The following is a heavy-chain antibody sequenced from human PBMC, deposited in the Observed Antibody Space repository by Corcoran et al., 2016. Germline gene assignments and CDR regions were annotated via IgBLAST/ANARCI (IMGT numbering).Heavy chain of an antibody. CDR1: GGSISSYY. D-gene: IGHD3-22*01. Sequence: QVQLQESGPGLVKPSETLSLTCTVSGGSISSYYWSWIRQPPGKGLEWIGYIYYSGSTNYNPSLKSRVTISVDTSKNQFSLKLSSVTAADTAVYSCARFAHASSGYYARDAFDIWGQGTMVTVSS. V-gene: IGHV4-59*01. J-gene: IGHJ3*02. CDR2: IYYSGST. CDR3: ARFAHASSGYYARDAFDI.